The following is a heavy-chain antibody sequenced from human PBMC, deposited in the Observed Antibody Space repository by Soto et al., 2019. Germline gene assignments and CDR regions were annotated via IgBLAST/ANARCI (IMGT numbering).Heavy chain of an antibody. CDR1: GFTFSNYA. CDR2: ISYGGGGT. V-gene: IGHV3-23*01. CDR3: AKIFLDCSAATCYGEGNGFGP. Sequence: VGSLRLSCAASGFTFSNYAMTWVRQAPGKGLEWVSAISYGGGGTSYADSVKGRFTISRDNSKNTLYLQMNSLRAEDTAVYYYAKIFLDCSAATCYGEGNGFGPWGQGTVVTVSS. D-gene: IGHD2-2*01. J-gene: IGHJ5*02.